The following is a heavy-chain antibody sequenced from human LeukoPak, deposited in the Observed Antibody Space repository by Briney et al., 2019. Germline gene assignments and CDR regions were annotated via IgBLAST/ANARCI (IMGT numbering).Heavy chain of an antibody. J-gene: IGHJ4*02. CDR3: ARGADFGSGYNDY. CDR1: GYSFAGYH. CDR2: VNPNGGDT. D-gene: IGHD3-3*01. Sequence: ATPKVSCTPSGYSFAGYHMHWVRQAPGQGLGGMGWVNPNGGDTKYAQKFQGRVTMTRDTSVSTAYMELSGLRSDDTAVYYCARGADFGSGYNDYWGQGTLVSVSS. V-gene: IGHV1-2*02.